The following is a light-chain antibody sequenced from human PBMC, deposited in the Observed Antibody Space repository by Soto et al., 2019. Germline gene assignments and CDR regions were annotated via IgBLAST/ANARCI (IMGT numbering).Light chain of an antibody. J-gene: IGLJ1*01. CDR3: SSYTSCSPPRYV. CDR2: DVS. CDR1: SSDVGGYNY. V-gene: IGLV2-14*01. Sequence: QSALTQPASVSGSPGQSITISCTGTSSDVGGYNYVSWYQQHPGKAPKLMIYDVSNRPSGVSNRFSGSKSGNTASLTISGLQAEDEADYYCSSYTSCSPPRYVFGTGTKVTVL.